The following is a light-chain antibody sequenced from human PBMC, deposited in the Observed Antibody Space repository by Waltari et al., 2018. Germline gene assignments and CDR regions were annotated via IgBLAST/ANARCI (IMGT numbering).Light chain of an antibody. Sequence: DIQTTQSPSSLSASVGDRVTITCRASQNIKNYLNWYQHKPGKAPKLLIYAASSLQSGVPSRFSGSGSGTDFTLTISSLQPEDFVTYYCQQSYSDPPNTFGHGTRLEIK. V-gene: IGKV1-39*01. J-gene: IGKJ5*01. CDR2: AAS. CDR1: QNIKNY. CDR3: QQSYSDPPNT.